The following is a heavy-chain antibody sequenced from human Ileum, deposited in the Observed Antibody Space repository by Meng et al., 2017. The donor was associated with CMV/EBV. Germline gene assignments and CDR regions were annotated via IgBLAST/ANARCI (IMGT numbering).Heavy chain of an antibody. CDR2: INTTGNTI. V-gene: IGHV3-48*04. CDR1: GFTFSTYW. J-gene: IGHJ6*02. Sequence: GESLKISCAASGFTFSTYWMHWVRQAPGKGLEWVSYINTTGNTIHYTDSVKGRFTISRDNAKNTLYLQMNSLRAEDTAVYYCARHRSCSGGSCYGMDVWGLGTTVTVSS. D-gene: IGHD2-15*01. CDR3: ARHRSCSGGSCYGMDV.